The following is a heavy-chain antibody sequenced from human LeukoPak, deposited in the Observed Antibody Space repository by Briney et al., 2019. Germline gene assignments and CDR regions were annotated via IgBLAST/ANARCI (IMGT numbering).Heavy chain of an antibody. D-gene: IGHD2-2*01. CDR3: ARRVEGYCSSTSCQYYYYMDV. Sequence: ASVKVSCKASGYTFTSYDINWVRQATGQGLEWMGWMNPNSGNTGYAQKFQGRVTITRNTSISTAYMELSSLRSEDTAVYYCARRVEGYCSSTSCQYYYYMDVWGKGTTVTVSS. V-gene: IGHV1-8*03. CDR1: GYTFTSYD. CDR2: MNPNSGNT. J-gene: IGHJ6*03.